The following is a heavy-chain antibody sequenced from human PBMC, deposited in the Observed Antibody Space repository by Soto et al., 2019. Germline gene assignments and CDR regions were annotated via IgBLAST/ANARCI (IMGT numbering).Heavy chain of an antibody. CDR3: AKDVIGQWLRPRAFDI. J-gene: IGHJ3*02. V-gene: IGHV3-23*01. CDR2: ISGSGGST. CDR1: GFTFSSYA. D-gene: IGHD6-19*01. Sequence: GGSLRLSCAASGFTFSSYAMSWVRQAPGKGLEWVSAISGSGGSTYYADSVKGRFTISRDNSKNTLYLQMNSLRAEDTAVYYCAKDVIGQWLRPRAFDIWGQGTMVTVSS.